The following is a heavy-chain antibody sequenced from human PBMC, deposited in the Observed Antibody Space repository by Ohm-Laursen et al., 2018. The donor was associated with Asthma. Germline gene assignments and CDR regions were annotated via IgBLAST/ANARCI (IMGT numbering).Heavy chain of an antibody. CDR2: IKSKTDGGTT. CDR1: GFTFSNAW. CDR3: TTDGENWDGDFDY. Sequence: GSLRLSCAASGFTFSNAWMSWVRQAPGKGLEWVGRIKSKTDGGTTDYAAPVKGRFTISRDDSKNTLYLQMNSLKTEDTAVYYCTTDGENWDGDFDYWGQGTLVTVSS. V-gene: IGHV3-15*01. J-gene: IGHJ4*02. D-gene: IGHD1-1*01.